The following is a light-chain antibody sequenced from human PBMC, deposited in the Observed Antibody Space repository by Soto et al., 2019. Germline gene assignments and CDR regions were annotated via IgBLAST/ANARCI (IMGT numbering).Light chain of an antibody. Sequence: ERVMTQSPATLSVPPGARATLSCRASQSVDNTGAWYQQKPGQAPRLLGHGASPRATGIPATFSGSGSGTEFILPISSLQSDEMAVYYCQQHDNWPLTFGGGKKVEIK. CDR3: QQHDNWPLT. J-gene: IGKJ4*01. CDR1: QSVDNT. V-gene: IGKV3-15*01. CDR2: GAS.